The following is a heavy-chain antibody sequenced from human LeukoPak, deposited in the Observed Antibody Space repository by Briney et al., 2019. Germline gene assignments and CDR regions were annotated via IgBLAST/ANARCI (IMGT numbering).Heavy chain of an antibody. CDR3: AAVGYPDSSGYYYVFDY. CDR1: GFTFTKSA. Sequence: ASVKVSCKASGFTFTKSAVQWVRQARGQRLEWIGWIVVGSGITNYAQNFQERVTITRDMSTSSAYMELSSLRSEDTAVYYCAAVGYPDSSGYYYVFDYWGQGTLVTVSS. J-gene: IGHJ4*02. CDR2: IVVGSGIT. V-gene: IGHV1-58*01. D-gene: IGHD3-22*01.